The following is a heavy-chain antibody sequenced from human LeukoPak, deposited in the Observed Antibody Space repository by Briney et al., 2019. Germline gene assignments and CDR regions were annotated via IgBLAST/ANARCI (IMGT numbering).Heavy chain of an antibody. Sequence: ASVKVSCKASGYTFTSYYMHWVRQAPGQGLEWMGIINPRGGSTSYAQKFQGRVTMTRDTSTSTVYMELSSLRSEDTAVYYCARESLYGSGSYSSYYYGMDVWGQGTTVTVSS. D-gene: IGHD3-10*01. V-gene: IGHV1-46*01. CDR2: INPRGGST. CDR1: GYTFTSYY. CDR3: ARESLYGSGSYSSYYYGMDV. J-gene: IGHJ6*02.